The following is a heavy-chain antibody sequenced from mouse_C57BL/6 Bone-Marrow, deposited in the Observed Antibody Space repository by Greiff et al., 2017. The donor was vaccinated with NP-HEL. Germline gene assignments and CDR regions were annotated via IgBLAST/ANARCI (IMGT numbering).Heavy chain of an antibody. J-gene: IGHJ4*01. CDR3: ARNPSYYYGSSFPYAMDY. CDR1: GYSITSGYY. CDR2: ISYDGSN. D-gene: IGHD1-1*01. V-gene: IGHV3-6*01. Sequence: EVKLLESGPGLVKPSQSLSLTCSVTGYSITSGYYWNWIRQFPGNKLEWMGYISYDGSNNYNPSLKNRISITRDTSKNQFFLKLNSVTTEDTATYYCARNPSYYYGSSFPYAMDYWGQGTSVTVSS.